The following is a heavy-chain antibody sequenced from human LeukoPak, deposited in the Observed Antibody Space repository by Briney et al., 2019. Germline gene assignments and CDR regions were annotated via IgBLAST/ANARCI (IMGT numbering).Heavy chain of an antibody. CDR2: IYYSVST. V-gene: IGHV4-59*01. CDR3: ATTRVRGVIRNLVLDV. Sequence: PSETLSLTCTVSGGSISSYYWSWIRQPPGKGLEWIGYIYYSVSTNYNPSLKSRVTISVDTSKNQFSLKLSSVTAADTAVYYCATTRVRGVIRNLVLDVWGQGTTVTVSS. CDR1: GGSISSYY. D-gene: IGHD3-10*01. J-gene: IGHJ6*02.